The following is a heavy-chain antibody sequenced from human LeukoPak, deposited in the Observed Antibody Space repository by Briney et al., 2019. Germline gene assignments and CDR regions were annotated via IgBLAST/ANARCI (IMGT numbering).Heavy chain of an antibody. CDR3: ARSKGESRSPTSGFDP. J-gene: IGHJ5*02. V-gene: IGHV1-46*01. CDR2: INPSGGST. Sequence: ASVKVSCKASGYTFTSYYMHWVRQAPGQGLEWMGIINPSGGSTSYAQKFQGRVTMTRDTSTSTVYMELSSLRSEDTAVYYCARSKGESRSPTSGFDPWGQGTLVTVSS. CDR1: GYTFTSYY. D-gene: IGHD6-13*01.